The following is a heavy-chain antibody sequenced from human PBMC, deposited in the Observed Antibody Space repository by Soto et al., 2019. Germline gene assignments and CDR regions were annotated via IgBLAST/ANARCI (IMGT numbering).Heavy chain of an antibody. V-gene: IGHV3-21*01. CDR3: ARAPPLPLQYIVVVPAAPRFNYGMDV. CDR2: ISSSSSYI. Sequence: GGSLRLSCAASGFTFSSYSMNWVRQAPGKGLEWVSSISSSSSYIYYADSVKGRFTISRDNAKNSLYLQMNSLRAEDTAVYYCARAPPLPLQYIVVVPAAPRFNYGMDVWGQGTTVTVSS. CDR1: GFTFSSYS. J-gene: IGHJ6*02. D-gene: IGHD2-2*01.